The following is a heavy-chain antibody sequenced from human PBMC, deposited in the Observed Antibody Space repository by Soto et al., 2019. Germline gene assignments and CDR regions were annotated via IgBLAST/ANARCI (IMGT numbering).Heavy chain of an antibody. Sequence: PSQTLSLTCAISGDSVSSNSAAWNWIRQSPSRGLEWLGRTYYRSKWYNDYAVSVKSRITINPDTSKNQFSLQLNSVTPEDTAVYYCARDPGQTLGYSSGSFWYYGMDVWGQGTTVTVSS. V-gene: IGHV6-1*01. D-gene: IGHD6-19*01. CDR2: TYYRSKWYN. J-gene: IGHJ6*02. CDR3: ARDPGQTLGYSSGSFWYYGMDV. CDR1: GDSVSSNSAA.